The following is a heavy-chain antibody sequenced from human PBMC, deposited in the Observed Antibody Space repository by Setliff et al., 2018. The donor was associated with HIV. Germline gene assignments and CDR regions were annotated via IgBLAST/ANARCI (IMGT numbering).Heavy chain of an antibody. V-gene: IGHV4-4*07. Sequence: SETLSLTCTVSGGSVSNYYWTWIRQSAGKGLEWIGHINTSGSTKYNPSLKSRLTMSVDTSKRQFSLKLSSVTAADTAVYYCAREERKAPAGSGYYYYGMDVWGQGTMVTVSS. CDR2: INTSGST. D-gene: IGHD6-13*01. CDR1: GGSVSNYY. CDR3: AREERKAPAGSGYYYYGMDV. J-gene: IGHJ6*02.